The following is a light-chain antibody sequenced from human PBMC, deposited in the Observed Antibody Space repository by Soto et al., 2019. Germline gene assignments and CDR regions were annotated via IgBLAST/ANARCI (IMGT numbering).Light chain of an antibody. CDR1: QSVSSKY. Sequence: EIVLTQSPGTLSLTPGETATLSCRASQSVSSKYLAWMQQKPGQAPRLLIYGASNRATGIPARFSGCGSGTDFTLTISRLEPEDSAVYFCQHYANFLWTFGQGTKVDIK. CDR2: GAS. CDR3: QHYANFLWT. J-gene: IGKJ1*01. V-gene: IGKV3-20*01.